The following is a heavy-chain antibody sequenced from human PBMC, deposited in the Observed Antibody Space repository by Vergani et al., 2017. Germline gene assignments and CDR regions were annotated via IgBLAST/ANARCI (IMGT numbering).Heavy chain of an antibody. CDR1: GFTLSNYD. J-gene: IGHJ4*02. Sequence: QVQLVESGGGVVQRGGSLRLSCATSGFTLSNYDMQWIRQGPGKGLDFVAFIQFDGSNQYYADSVKGRFTLSRDFSKNTLNLQMNSLRTDDTATYYCAKHFRGWGIDYWGQGTQVIVSS. D-gene: IGHD3-16*01. V-gene: IGHV3-30*02. CDR3: AKHFRGWGIDY. CDR2: IQFDGSNQ.